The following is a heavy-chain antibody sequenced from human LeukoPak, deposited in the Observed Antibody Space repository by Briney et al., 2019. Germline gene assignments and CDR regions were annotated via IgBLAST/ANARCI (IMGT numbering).Heavy chain of an antibody. Sequence: SETLSLTCTVSGVSISSHYWSWIRQPPGKGLEWIGYMYNSETTKYNPSLKSRVTISVDTSKKQFSLTLRSVTAADTAVDYCARDSSGAGNSWFDPWGQGTLVTVSS. D-gene: IGHD6-19*01. CDR1: GVSISSHY. CDR2: MYNSETT. CDR3: ARDSSGAGNSWFDP. J-gene: IGHJ5*02. V-gene: IGHV4-59*11.